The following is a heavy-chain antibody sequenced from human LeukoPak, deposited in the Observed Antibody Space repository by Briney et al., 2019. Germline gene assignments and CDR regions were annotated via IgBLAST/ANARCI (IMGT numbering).Heavy chain of an antibody. CDR1: GGTFSSYA. V-gene: IGHV3-23*01. CDR3: AKEGEAGTRYGMDV. J-gene: IGHJ6*02. Sequence: PGGSMRLSCAASGGTFSSYAMSWVSQAQGLGLEKVSAIRGSGGSAYYADSVKGRFTIFRDNSKTTLYLQMNSLTAEDTAESYCAKEGEAGTRYGMDVWGQGTTVTVSS. CDR2: IRGSGGSA. D-gene: IGHD3-10*01.